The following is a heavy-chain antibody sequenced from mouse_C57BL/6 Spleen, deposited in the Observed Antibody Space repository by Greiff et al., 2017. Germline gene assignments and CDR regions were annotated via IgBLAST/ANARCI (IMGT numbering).Heavy chain of an antibody. CDR2: IDPSDSYT. CDR1: GYTFTSYW. CDR3: ARFGTDYFDY. D-gene: IGHD4-1*01. Sequence: QVQLQQPGVELVMPGASVKLSCRASGYTFTSYWMHWVKQRPGQGLEWIGEIDPSDSYTNYNQKFKGKSTLTVDKSSSTAYMQLSSLTSEDSAVYYCARFGTDYFDYWGQGTTLTVSS. V-gene: IGHV1-69*01. J-gene: IGHJ2*01.